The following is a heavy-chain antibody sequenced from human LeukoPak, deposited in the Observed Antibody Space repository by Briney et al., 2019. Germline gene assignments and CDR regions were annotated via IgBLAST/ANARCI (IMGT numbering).Heavy chain of an antibody. CDR3: ARLWPGEAFDI. CDR2: IYPGDSDT. CDR1: RYSFTNYW. D-gene: IGHD3-10*01. V-gene: IGHV5-51*01. J-gene: IGHJ3*02. Sequence: GESLKISCQASRYSFTNYWIGWVRQMPGKGLEWMGIIYPGDSDTRYSPSFQGQVTISADKSISTAYLQWSSLKASDTAMYYCARLWPGEAFDIWGQGTMVTVSS.